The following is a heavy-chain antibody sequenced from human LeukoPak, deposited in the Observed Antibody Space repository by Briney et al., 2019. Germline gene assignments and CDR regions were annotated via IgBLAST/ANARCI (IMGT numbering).Heavy chain of an antibody. CDR3: ARDRITGTSIYFYSYYGLDV. D-gene: IGHD1-7*01. CDR1: GFTFSSYW. CDR2: IKQDGSEK. J-gene: IGHJ6*02. Sequence: GGSLRLSCAASGFTFSSYWMSWVRQAPGKGLEWVANIKQDGSEKYYVDSVKGRFTISRDNAKNSPYLQMNSLRAEDTAVYYCARDRITGTSIYFYSYYGLDVWGQGTTVTISS. V-gene: IGHV3-7*03.